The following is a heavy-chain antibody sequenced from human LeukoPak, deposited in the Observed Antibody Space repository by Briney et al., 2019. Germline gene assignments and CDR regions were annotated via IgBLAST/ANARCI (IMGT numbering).Heavy chain of an antibody. CDR2: INAGNGNT. CDR3: ARDGYYDSRSFDY. CDR1: GYTFTSYA. D-gene: IGHD3-22*01. Sequence: ASVKVSCKASGYTFTSYAMHWVRQAPGQRLEWMGWINAGNGNTKYSQKFQGSVTITRDTSTSTAYMELSSLRSEDTAVYYCARDGYYDSRSFDYWGQGTLVTVSS. J-gene: IGHJ4*02. V-gene: IGHV1-3*01.